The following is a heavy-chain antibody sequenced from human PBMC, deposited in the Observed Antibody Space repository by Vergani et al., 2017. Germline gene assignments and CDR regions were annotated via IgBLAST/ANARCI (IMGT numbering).Heavy chain of an antibody. CDR3: AKTGSGWYFDY. CDR1: GFTFSSYS. CDR2: ISSSGGST. D-gene: IGHD6-19*01. V-gene: IGHV3-23*04. J-gene: IGHJ4*02. Sequence: EVQLVESGGGLVQPGGSLRLSCAASGFTFSSYSMNWVRQAPGKGLEWVSYISSSGGSTYYADSVKGRFTISRDNSKNTLYLQMNSLRAEDTAVYYCAKTGSGWYFDYWGQGTLVTVSS.